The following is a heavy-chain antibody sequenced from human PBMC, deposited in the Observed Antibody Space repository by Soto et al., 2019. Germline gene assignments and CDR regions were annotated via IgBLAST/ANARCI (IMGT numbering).Heavy chain of an antibody. V-gene: IGHV3-30*03. D-gene: IGHD3-22*01. CDR3: ASWDYDSSGYDAFDI. CDR2: ISYDGSNK. Sequence: QVQLVESGGGVVQPGRSLRLSCAASGFTFSSYGMHWVRQAPGKGLEWVAVISYDGSNKYYADSVKGRFTISRDNSKNTLYLQMNSLRAEVTAVYYGASWDYDSSGYDAFDIWGQGTMVTVSS. J-gene: IGHJ3*02. CDR1: GFTFSSYG.